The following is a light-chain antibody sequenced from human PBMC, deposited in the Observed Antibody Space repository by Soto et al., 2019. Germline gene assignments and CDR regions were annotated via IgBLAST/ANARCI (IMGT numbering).Light chain of an antibody. CDR2: AVS. CDR1: SSDVGGYKY. V-gene: IGLV2-14*01. J-gene: IGLJ1*01. Sequence: QSVLTQPASVSGSPGQSITIACTGTSSDVGGYKYVSWYQQQPGTAPKLMIYAVSNRPSGVSNRFSGSKSGNTASRTISGLQAEDEADYYCSSYPSSSTLVFGTGTKVTVL. CDR3: SSYPSSSTLV.